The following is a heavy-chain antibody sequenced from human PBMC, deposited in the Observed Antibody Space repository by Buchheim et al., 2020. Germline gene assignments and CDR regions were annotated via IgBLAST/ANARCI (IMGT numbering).Heavy chain of an antibody. V-gene: IGHV3-30-3*01. Sequence: QVQLVESGGGVVQPGRSLRLSCAASGFTFSSYAMHWVRQAPGKGLEWVAVISYDGSNKYYADSVKGRFTISRDNSKNTLYLQMNSLRAEDTAVYYCAREPWTVVVTGLGPFDYWGQGTL. CDR1: GFTFSSYA. J-gene: IGHJ4*02. D-gene: IGHD2-21*02. CDR3: AREPWTVVVTGLGPFDY. CDR2: ISYDGSNK.